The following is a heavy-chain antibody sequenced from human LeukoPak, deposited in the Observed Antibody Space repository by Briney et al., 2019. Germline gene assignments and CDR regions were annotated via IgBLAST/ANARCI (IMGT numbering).Heavy chain of an antibody. CDR2: INHSGST. J-gene: IGHJ4*02. CDR1: GGSFSGYY. Sequence: SETLSLTCAVYGGSFSGYYRSWIRQPPGKGLEWIGEINHSGSTNYNPSLKSRVTISVDTSKNQFSLKLSSVTAADTAVYYCARSRSSGGAFNYYDSRGLDYWGQGTLVTVSS. V-gene: IGHV4-34*01. CDR3: ARSRSSGGAFNYYDSRGLDY. D-gene: IGHD3-22*01.